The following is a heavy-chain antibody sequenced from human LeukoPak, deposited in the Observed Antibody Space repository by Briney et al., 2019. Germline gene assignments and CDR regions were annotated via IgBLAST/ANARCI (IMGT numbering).Heavy chain of an antibody. CDR2: NNPNSGGT. CDR3: ARDRPMVRGVTHPYYYYGMDV. V-gene: IGHV1-2*04. Sequence: ASVKVSCKASGYTFTGYYMHWVRQAPGQGLEWMGWNNPNSGGTNYAQKFQGWVTMTRDTSISTAYMELSRLRSDDTAVYYCARDRPMVRGVTHPYYYYGMDVWGQGTTVTVSS. D-gene: IGHD3-10*01. J-gene: IGHJ6*02. CDR1: GYTFTGYY.